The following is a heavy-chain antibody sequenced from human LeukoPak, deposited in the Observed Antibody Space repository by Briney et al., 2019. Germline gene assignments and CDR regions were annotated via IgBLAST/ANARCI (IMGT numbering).Heavy chain of an antibody. CDR1: GGSISLSYYY. D-gene: IGHD3-22*01. CDR2: VYYSGTT. Sequence: PSETLSLTCSVSGGSISLSYYYWGWIRQPPGKALEWIGSVYYSGTTSYNPSLKSRVTISVDMSKNHFSLRLSSVTAADTAMYCCARRTQYYYDSSGYYYFDYWGQGTLVTVSS. J-gene: IGHJ4*02. V-gene: IGHV4-39*07. CDR3: ARRTQYYYDSSGYYYFDY.